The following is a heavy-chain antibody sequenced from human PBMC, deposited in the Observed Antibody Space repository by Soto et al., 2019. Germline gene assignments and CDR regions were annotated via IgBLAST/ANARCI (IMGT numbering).Heavy chain of an antibody. V-gene: IGHV3-23*01. CDR2: ISGSGGST. CDR1: GFTFSSYA. J-gene: IGHJ5*02. CDR3: EKGPSESWFDP. Sequence: GGSLRLSCAASGFTFSSYAMSWVRQAPGKGLEWVSAISGSGGSTYYADSVKGRFTISRDNSKNTLHLQMNSLRAEDTAVYYCEKGPSESWFDPWGQGTLVTVSS.